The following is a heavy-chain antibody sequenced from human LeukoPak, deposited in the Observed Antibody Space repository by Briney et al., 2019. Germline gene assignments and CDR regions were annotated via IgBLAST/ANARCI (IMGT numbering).Heavy chain of an antibody. D-gene: IGHD4-17*01. Sequence: PSEALSLTCAVYGGSFSGYYCSWIRQPPGKGLGLIGEINHSGTTNYNPSLKSRVTISVDTSKTQFSLKLSSVTAADTAVYYCARAEEDYVTEEASEFDYWGQGTLVTVSS. CDR1: GGSFSGYY. J-gene: IGHJ4*02. CDR2: INHSGTT. V-gene: IGHV4-34*01. CDR3: ARAEEDYVTEEASEFDY.